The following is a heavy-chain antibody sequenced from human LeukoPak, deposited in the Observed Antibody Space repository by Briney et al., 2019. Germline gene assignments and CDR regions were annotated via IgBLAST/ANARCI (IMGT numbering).Heavy chain of an antibody. Sequence: TSETLSLTCAVSGGSISSGGYSWSWIRQPPGKGLEGIGYIYHSGSTYYNPSLKSRVTISVDRSKNQFSLKLSSVTAADTAVYYCARTTVVTRLFDYWGQGTLVTVSS. J-gene: IGHJ4*02. V-gene: IGHV4-30-2*01. CDR3: ARTTVVTRLFDY. CDR1: GGSISSGGYS. CDR2: IYHSGST. D-gene: IGHD4-23*01.